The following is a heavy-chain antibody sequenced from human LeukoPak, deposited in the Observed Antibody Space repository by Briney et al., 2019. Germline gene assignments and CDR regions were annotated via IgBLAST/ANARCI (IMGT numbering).Heavy chain of an antibody. CDR3: ARDPGFFYYGMDV. CDR1: VATVTTYA. D-gene: IGHD3-10*01. Sequence: SEKLSPTPAVATVTTYAISWVRQAPGQGLEWMGRIIPMLGIAYYAQKFQGRVTITADKSTSTAYMELSSLRSEDTAVYCCARDPGFFYYGMDVWGQGTTVTVSS. CDR2: IIPMLGIA. J-gene: IGHJ6*02. V-gene: IGHV1-69*04.